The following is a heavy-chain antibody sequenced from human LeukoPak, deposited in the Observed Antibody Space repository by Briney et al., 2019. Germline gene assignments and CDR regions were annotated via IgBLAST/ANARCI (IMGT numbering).Heavy chain of an antibody. CDR3: AREDGDYDGRYFDY. D-gene: IGHD4-17*01. J-gene: IGHJ4*02. CDR1: GYTFTSYG. Sequence: ASVKVSCKASGYTFTSYGISWVRQAPGQGLEWMGWIGAYNGNTNYAQKLQGRVTMTTDASTSTAYMELRSLRSDDTAVYYCAREDGDYDGRYFDYWGQGTLVTVSS. CDR2: IGAYNGNT. V-gene: IGHV1-18*01.